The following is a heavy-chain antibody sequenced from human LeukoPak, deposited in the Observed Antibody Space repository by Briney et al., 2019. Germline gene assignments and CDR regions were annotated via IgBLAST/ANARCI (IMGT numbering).Heavy chain of an antibody. V-gene: IGHV4-59*01. J-gene: IGHJ5*02. CDR3: ARGWAGYCSSTSCYGLWFDP. D-gene: IGHD2-2*01. CDR2: IYYSGST. CDR1: GGSLSSYY. Sequence: SETLSLTCTVSGGSLSSYYWSWIRQPPGKGLEWIGYIYYSGSTNYNPSLKSRVTISVDTSKNQFSLKLSSVTAADTAVYYCARGWAGYCSSTSCYGLWFDPWGQGTLVTVSS.